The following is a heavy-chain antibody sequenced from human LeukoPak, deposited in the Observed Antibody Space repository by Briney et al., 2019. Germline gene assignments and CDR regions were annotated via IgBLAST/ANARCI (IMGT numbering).Heavy chain of an antibody. D-gene: IGHD2-2*02. CDR3: ARDCSSTSCYMD. CDR1: GYTFTSYY. Sequence: ASVKVSCKGSGYTFTSYYMHWVRQAPGQGLEWVGIINPSGGSTSYAQKFHGRVTMTRDTSTSTVYMELSSLRSEDTAVYYCARDCSSTSCYMDWGQGTLVTVSS. CDR2: INPSGGST. J-gene: IGHJ4*02. V-gene: IGHV1-46*01.